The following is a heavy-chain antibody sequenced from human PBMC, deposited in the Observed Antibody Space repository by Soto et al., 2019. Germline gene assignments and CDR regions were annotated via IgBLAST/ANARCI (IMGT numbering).Heavy chain of an antibody. J-gene: IGHJ6*01. V-gene: IGHV1-2*04. CDR3: ARGPYYGMDV. CDR1: GFTFTWYY. CDR2: INPXSGGK. Sequence: XSVKVSCNASGFTFTWYYMHWVRKATEQGLEWMXWINPXSGGKKYAQKXXGWVTMTXXTSIRTAYMELSRLRSDDTAVYYCARGPYYGMDVWGQGTTV.